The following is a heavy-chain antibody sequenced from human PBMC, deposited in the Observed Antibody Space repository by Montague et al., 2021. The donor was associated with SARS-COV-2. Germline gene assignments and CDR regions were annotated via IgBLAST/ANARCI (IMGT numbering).Heavy chain of an antibody. V-gene: IGHV4-4*07. D-gene: IGHD2/OR15-2a*01. Sequence: SETLSLTCTVSGASMSGYHWSWIRQPAGEALEWIGRIYSNGDTTYNPSLKSRLTMSVDTSERQFSLKMTSVSAADTAIYYCARGSEYYYHPFDYWGHGSLVTVSS. CDR1: GASMSGYH. J-gene: IGHJ4*01. CDR2: IYSNGDT. CDR3: ARGSEYYYHPFDY.